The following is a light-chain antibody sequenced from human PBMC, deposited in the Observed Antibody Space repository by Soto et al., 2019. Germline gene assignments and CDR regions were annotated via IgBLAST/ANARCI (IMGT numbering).Light chain of an antibody. Sequence: ENVLKQSPATLSLSPGKGVTLSCRASQSIGSALAWYQQKPGQAPRIVICDASNRATGIPARFSGSGSGTDFTLTISTLVPEDFAVYNCQQRSNWPITFGQGTRL. CDR2: DAS. CDR3: QQRSNWPIT. J-gene: IGKJ5*01. CDR1: QSIGSA. V-gene: IGKV3-11*01.